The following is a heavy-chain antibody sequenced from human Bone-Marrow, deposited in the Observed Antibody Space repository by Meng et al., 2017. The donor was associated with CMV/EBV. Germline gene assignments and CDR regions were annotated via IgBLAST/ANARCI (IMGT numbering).Heavy chain of an antibody. J-gene: IGHJ4*02. CDR3: AKDVSPNGYSSADY. Sequence: GGSLRLSCAASGSSFDDYAMHWVRQAPGKGLEWVSLISWDGGSTYYADSVKGRFTISRDNSKNSLYLQMNSLRTEDTALYYCAKDVSPNGYSSADYWGQGTLVTVSS. V-gene: IGHV3-43D*03. D-gene: IGHD5-18*01. CDR1: GSSFDDYA. CDR2: ISWDGGST.